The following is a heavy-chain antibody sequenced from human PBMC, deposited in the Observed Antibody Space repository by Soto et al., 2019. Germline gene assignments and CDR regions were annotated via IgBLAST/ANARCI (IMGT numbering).Heavy chain of an antibody. D-gene: IGHD1-26*01. CDR3: ARVMELGDEGGYFDY. Sequence: GGSLRLSCAASGFTFSSYGMHWVRQAPGKGLEWVAVIWYDGSNKYYADSVKGRFTISRDNSKNTLYLQMNSLRAEDTAVYYCARVMELGDEGGYFDYWGQGTLVTVSS. J-gene: IGHJ4*02. V-gene: IGHV3-33*01. CDR2: IWYDGSNK. CDR1: GFTFSSYG.